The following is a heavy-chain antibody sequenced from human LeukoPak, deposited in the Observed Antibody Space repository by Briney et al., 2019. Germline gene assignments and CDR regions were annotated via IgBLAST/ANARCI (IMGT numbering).Heavy chain of an antibody. V-gene: IGHV3-21*01. J-gene: IGHJ6*03. CDR3: ARVHSGSYQYYYYYYVDV. CDR2: ISGSSSYI. CDR1: GFTFSSYS. Sequence: GGSLRLSCAASGFTFSSYSMNWVRLAPGKGLEWVSSISGSSSYIYYADSVKGRFTISRDNANNSLYLQMNSLRAEDTAVYYCARVHSGSYQYYYYYYVDVWGKGTTVTVSS. D-gene: IGHD1-26*01.